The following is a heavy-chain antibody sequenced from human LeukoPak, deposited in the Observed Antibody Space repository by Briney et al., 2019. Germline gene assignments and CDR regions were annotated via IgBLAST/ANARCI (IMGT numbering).Heavy chain of an antibody. CDR1: GYTFSDYY. D-gene: IGHD3-10*01. CDR2: INPNNGGT. CDR3: ARAHRTSGTLDFDY. J-gene: IGHJ4*02. Sequence: ASVKVSCKASGYTFSDYYIHWVRQAPGQGLEWMGWINPNNGGTNYEQKLLGRVTMTRDTSITTAYMELSRLRSDDTAVYYCARAHRTSGTLDFDYWGQGTQVTVSS. V-gene: IGHV1-2*02.